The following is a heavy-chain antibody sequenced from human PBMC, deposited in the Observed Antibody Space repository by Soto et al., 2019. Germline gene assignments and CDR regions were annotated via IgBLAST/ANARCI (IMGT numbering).Heavy chain of an antibody. Sequence: QVQLQESGPRLVKSSQTLYLTCTVSGGSINSGDYYWSWIRQSPGKGLEWVGYMYYSGITDYNASLKSRITRPMDTSKNQFPLKLNSVTAADPAVYFCARWSGVGVAGMDVWGQGTTVTVSS. CDR3: ARWSGVGVAGMDV. CDR2: MYYSGIT. CDR1: GGSINSGDYY. V-gene: IGHV4-30-4*01. D-gene: IGHD3-10*01. J-gene: IGHJ6*02.